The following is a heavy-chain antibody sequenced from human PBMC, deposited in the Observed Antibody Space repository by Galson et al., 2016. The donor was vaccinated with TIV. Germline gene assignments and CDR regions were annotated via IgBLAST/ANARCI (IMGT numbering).Heavy chain of an antibody. CDR3: ARDFGGSFSPFYGMDV. V-gene: IGHV1-3*01. CDR1: GYTITSYA. CDR2: INAGAGDT. D-gene: IGHD3-16*01. J-gene: IGHJ6*02. Sequence: SVKVSCKASGYTITSYAMYWVRQAPGQRFEWMGWINAGAGDTKFSQKFQGRVTLTRDTSASTVYMGLSSLTSEDTAVYYCARDFGGSFSPFYGMDVWGQGTTVTVSS.